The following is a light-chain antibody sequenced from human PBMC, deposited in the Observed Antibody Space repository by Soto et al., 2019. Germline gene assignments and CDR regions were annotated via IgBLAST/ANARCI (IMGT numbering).Light chain of an antibody. J-gene: IGKJ1*01. V-gene: IGKV1-5*03. CDR2: KAS. CDR3: QQYKTYSRT. Sequence: IQLTQSPSSLSASVGDRVTITCRASQSISSWLAWYQQKPGKAPKLLIYKASSLESGVPSRFSGSGSGTEFTLTISSLQPDDFATYYCQQYKTYSRTFGQGTKVDIK. CDR1: QSISSW.